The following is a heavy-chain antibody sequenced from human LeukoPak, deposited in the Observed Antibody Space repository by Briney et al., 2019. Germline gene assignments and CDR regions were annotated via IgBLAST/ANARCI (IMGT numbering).Heavy chain of an antibody. D-gene: IGHD2-2*01. V-gene: IGHV3-7*01. CDR1: GFTFSSYW. CDR2: IKEDGSEK. CDR3: ARDWMGYCSSNSCYLDYMDV. Sequence: PGGSLRLSCAASGFTFSSYWMSWVRQAPGKGLEWVANIKEDGSEKDYVDSVRGRFTISRDNVRNSLYLQMNSLRAEDTAVYYCARDWMGYCSSNSCYLDYMDVWGKGTTVTVSS. J-gene: IGHJ6*03.